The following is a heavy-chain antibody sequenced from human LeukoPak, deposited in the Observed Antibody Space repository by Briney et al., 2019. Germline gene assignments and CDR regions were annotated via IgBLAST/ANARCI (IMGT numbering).Heavy chain of an antibody. Sequence: GGSLRLSCAASGFTFSSYDMHWVRQAPDKGLEWVAVIWYDGSKKYYADSVKGRFTISRDNSKNTLYLQMNSLRAEDTTVYYCARNFNGMDVWGQGTTVTVSS. CDR3: ARNFNGMDV. V-gene: IGHV3-33*01. J-gene: IGHJ6*02. CDR1: GFTFSSYD. CDR2: IWYDGSKK. D-gene: IGHD3-3*01.